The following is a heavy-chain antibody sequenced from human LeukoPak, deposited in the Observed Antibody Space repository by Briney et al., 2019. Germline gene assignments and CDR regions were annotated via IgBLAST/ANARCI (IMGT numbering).Heavy chain of an antibody. V-gene: IGHV5-51*01. CDR3: ARQSRDGYNSLDY. CDR2: IYPGDSDT. J-gene: IGHJ4*02. D-gene: IGHD5-24*01. Sequence: GESLKISCQVSGYSITSYWIAWVRQMPGKGLEWMGIIYPGDSDTRYSPSFQGQVTISADKSIITAYLQWSSLKASDTAMYYCARQSRDGYNSLDYWGQGTLVTVSS. CDR1: GYSITSYW.